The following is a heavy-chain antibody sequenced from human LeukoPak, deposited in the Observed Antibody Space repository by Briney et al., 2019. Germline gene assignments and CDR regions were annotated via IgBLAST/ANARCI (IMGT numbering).Heavy chain of an antibody. CDR2: ISYDGSNK. J-gene: IGHJ4*02. D-gene: IGHD3-22*01. V-gene: IGHV3-30*04. CDR3: ARDTSGYHSYFDY. Sequence: PGRSLRLSCAASGFTFSSYAMHWVRQAPGKVLEWVAVISYDGSNKYYADSVKGRFTISRDNSKNTLYLQMNSLRAEDTAVYYCARDTSGYHSYFDYWGQGTLVTVSS. CDR1: GFTFSSYA.